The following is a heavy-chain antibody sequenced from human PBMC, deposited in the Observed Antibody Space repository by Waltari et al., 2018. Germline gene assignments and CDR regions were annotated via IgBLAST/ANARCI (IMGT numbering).Heavy chain of an antibody. D-gene: IGHD6-13*01. CDR3: ARLSSSWNEKGAFDI. V-gene: IGHV3-7*01. J-gene: IGHJ3*02. CDR2: MNRDGSET. Sequence: EVQLVESGGGLVQPGGSLRLSCGGPGFTLSSFWMSWVRQAPGKGLDWVANMNRDGSETYYVDSVKGRFTISRDNAKNSLYLEMNTLRVEDTAIYYCARLSSSWNEKGAFDIWGQGTMVTVSS. CDR1: GFTLSSFW.